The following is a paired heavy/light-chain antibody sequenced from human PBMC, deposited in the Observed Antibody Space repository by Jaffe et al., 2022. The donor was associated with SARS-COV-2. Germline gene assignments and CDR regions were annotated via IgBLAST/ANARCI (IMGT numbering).Light chain of an antibody. CDR3: QQYYSTPFT. CDR1: QSVLYSSNNKNY. Sequence: DIVMTQSPDSLAVSLGERATINCKSSQSVLYSSNNKNYLAWYQQKPGQPPKLLIYWASTRESGVPDRFSGSGSGTDFTLTISSLQAEDVAVYYCQQYYSTPFTFGGGTKVEIK. CDR2: WAS. J-gene: IGKJ4*01. V-gene: IGKV4-1*01.
Heavy chain of an antibody. CDR3: ARDLLRGDYYGSGEQGLFDY. D-gene: IGHD3-10*01. V-gene: IGHV3-11*01. CDR1: GFTFSDYY. Sequence: QVQLVESGGGLVKPGGSLRLSCAASGFTFSDYYMSWIRQAPGKGLEWVSYISSSGSTIYYADSVKGRFTISRDNAKNSLYLQMNSLRAEDTAVYYCARDLLRGDYYGSGEQGLFDYWGQGTLVTVSS. CDR2: ISSSGSTI. J-gene: IGHJ4*02.